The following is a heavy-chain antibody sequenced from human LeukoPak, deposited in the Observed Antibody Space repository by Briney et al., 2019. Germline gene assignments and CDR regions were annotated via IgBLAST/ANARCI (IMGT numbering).Heavy chain of an antibody. V-gene: IGHV4-59*12. Sequence: SETLSLTCTVSGGSISSYYWSWIRQPPGKGREWIGYIYYSGSTNYNPSLKSRVTISVDTSKNQFSLKLSPVTAADKAVYYCARESAVNGWFDPWGQGTLVTVSS. CDR2: IYYSGST. CDR1: GGSISSYY. D-gene: IGHD4-17*01. J-gene: IGHJ5*02. CDR3: ARESAVNGWFDP.